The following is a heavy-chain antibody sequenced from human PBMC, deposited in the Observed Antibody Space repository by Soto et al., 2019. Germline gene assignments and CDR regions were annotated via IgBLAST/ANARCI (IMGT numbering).Heavy chain of an antibody. CDR1: GGSISSYY. D-gene: IGHD3-10*01. Sequence: QVQLQESGPGLVKPSETLSLTCTVSGGSISSYYWSWIRQPPGKGLEWIGYIYYSGSTNYNPSLKSRVTISVDTSKNQFSLKLSSVTAADTAVYYCARGAYYGSGTYYYGMDVWGQGTTVTVSS. V-gene: IGHV4-59*01. CDR3: ARGAYYGSGTYYYGMDV. J-gene: IGHJ6*02. CDR2: IYYSGST.